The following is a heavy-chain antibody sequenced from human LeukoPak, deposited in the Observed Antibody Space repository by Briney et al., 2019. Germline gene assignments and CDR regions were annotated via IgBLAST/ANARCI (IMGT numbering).Heavy chain of an antibody. V-gene: IGHV4-34*01. CDR1: DGSFSGYY. Sequence: PSETLSLTCAVYDGSFSGYYWSWIRQTPGKGLEWIGEINHSGSTNYNPSLKSRVTVSVDTSKNQFSLKLSSVTAADTAVYYCARVARRRAFDIWGQGTMVTVSS. CDR2: INHSGST. J-gene: IGHJ3*02. CDR3: ARVARRRAFDI.